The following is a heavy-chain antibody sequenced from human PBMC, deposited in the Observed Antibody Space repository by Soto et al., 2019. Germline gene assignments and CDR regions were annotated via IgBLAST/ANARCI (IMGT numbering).Heavy chain of an antibody. CDR2: IFSDNER. V-gene: IGHV2-26*01. Sequence: SGPTLVNPTDTLTLTCTVSGFSLTTGKMGVSWIRQPPGKALEWLAHIFSDNERSYSTSLQGRLTISKDTSGSQVVLSMTNVDPEDTATYYCARMNVDSYHFYYAMDVWGQGTTVTVSS. CDR3: ARMNVDSYHFYYAMDV. D-gene: IGHD4-17*01. CDR1: GFSLTTGKMG. J-gene: IGHJ6*02.